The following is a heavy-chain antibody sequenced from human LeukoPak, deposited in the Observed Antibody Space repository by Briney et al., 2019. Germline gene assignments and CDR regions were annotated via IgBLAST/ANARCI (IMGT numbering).Heavy chain of an antibody. V-gene: IGHV1-69*04. D-gene: IGHD2-15*01. CDR2: IIPILGIA. CDR3: ARDPVVVAASNFDY. Sequence: SVKVSCKASGGTFSSYAISWVRQAPGQGLEWMGRIIPILGIANYAQKFQGRVTITADKSTSTAYMELSSLRSEDTAVYYCARDPVVVAASNFDYWGQGTLVTVSP. CDR1: GGTFSSYA. J-gene: IGHJ4*02.